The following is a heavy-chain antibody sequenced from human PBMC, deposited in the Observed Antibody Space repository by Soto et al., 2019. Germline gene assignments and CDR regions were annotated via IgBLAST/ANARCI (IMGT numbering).Heavy chain of an antibody. V-gene: IGHV2-5*02. J-gene: IGHJ3*02. CDR1: GFSLRTSGGA. CDR3: AHSSITMRGFDM. CDR2: SYWDDDK. Sequence: QIPLKESGPTLVKPTQTLPLTCTFSGFSLRTSGGAVGWIRQPPGKALEWLALSYWDDDKRYSPSLTSRLTITKATSKNRVVLTMTNTDPVDTATYYCAHSSITMRGFDMWGQGTMFTVSS. D-gene: IGHD3-22*01.